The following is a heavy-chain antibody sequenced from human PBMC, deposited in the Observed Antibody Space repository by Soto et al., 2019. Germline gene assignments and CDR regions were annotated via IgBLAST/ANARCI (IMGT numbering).Heavy chain of an antibody. CDR1: GLSITDSEMG. CDR3: ARRHLAVAVSPWFDP. CDR2: IDSSGEK. Sequence: QVTLKESGPVLVKPTETLTLRCTVSGLSITDSEMGVSWIRQPPGQPLEWLAHIDSSGEKSYRTFLKSRLALSKDTPKSQIVLTMTNMDPADTATYFCARRHLAVAVSPWFDPWGQGIPVTVSS. V-gene: IGHV2-26*01. J-gene: IGHJ5*02. D-gene: IGHD6-19*01.